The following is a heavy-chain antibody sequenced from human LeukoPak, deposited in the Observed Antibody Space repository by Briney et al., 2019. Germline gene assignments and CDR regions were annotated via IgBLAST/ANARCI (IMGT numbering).Heavy chain of an antibody. J-gene: IGHJ6*02. CDR2: TYYRSKWYN. D-gene: IGHD2-15*01. V-gene: IGHV6-1*01. CDR1: GDSVSSNRAA. CDR3: ALGYCSGGSCFNYYYYYGMDV. Sequence: SQTLSLTCAISGDSVSSNRAAWNWIRQSPSRGLEWLGRTYYRSKWYNDYAVSVKSRITINPDTSKNQFSLQLNSVTPEDTAVYYCALGYCSGGSCFNYYYYYGMDVWGQGTTVTVSS.